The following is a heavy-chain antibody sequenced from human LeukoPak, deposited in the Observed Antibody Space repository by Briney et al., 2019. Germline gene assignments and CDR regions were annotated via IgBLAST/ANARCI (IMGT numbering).Heavy chain of an antibody. CDR2: IKSNTDGGTT. D-gene: IGHD4-11*01. CDR3: TPDLYSKYKGYFDY. J-gene: IGHJ4*02. CDR1: GFTFSSYS. V-gene: IGHV3-15*01. Sequence: GSLRLSCAASGFTFSSYSMNWIRQAPGKGLEWVGRIKSNTDGGTTDYAAPVKGRFTISRDDSKNTLFLQMNSLKTEDTAVYYCTPDLYSKYKGYFDYWGQGTLVTVSS.